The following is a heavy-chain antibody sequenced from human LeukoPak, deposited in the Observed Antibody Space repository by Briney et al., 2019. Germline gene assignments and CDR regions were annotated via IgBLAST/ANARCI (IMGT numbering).Heavy chain of an antibody. CDR1: GGTFSSYA. Sequence: SVKVSCKASGGTFSSYAISWVRLASGQGLEWMGGIIPIFGTANYAQKFQGRVTITADESTSTAYMELSSLRSEDTAVYYCAITWKVIMVTLDYWGQGTLVTVSS. J-gene: IGHJ4*02. CDR2: IIPIFGTA. V-gene: IGHV1-69*13. D-gene: IGHD2-8*01. CDR3: AITWKVIMVTLDY.